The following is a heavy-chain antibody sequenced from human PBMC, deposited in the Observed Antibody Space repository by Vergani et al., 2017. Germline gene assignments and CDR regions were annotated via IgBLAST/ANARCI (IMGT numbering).Heavy chain of an antibody. CDR3: VKDNDYDADGPFDL. V-gene: IGHV3-13*01. CDR1: GFTFSSYD. D-gene: IGHD3-16*01. Sequence: EVQLVASGGGLVQPGGSLRLPCAASGFTFSSYDMHWVRKATGKGLEWVSAIGTAGDTYYPGSVKGRFTISRENAKKAVFLQMNNLRHEDTALYFCVKDNDYDADGPFDLGGRGTLVTVSS. J-gene: IGHJ2*01. CDR2: IGTAGDT.